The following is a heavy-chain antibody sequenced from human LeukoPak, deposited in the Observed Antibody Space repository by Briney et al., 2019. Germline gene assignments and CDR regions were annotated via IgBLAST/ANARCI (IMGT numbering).Heavy chain of an antibody. CDR2: IYYSGST. V-gene: IGHV4-39*01. D-gene: IGHD3-22*01. J-gene: IGHJ4*02. CDR1: GDSISTSSYY. Sequence: SETLSLTCTVSGDSISTSSYYWGWIRQPPGKGLEWLGSIYYSGSTYYNPPLKSRVTISVDTSKNQFSLNLYSVTAADTAVFYCARSYYYDYRQIDYWGQGTLVTVSS. CDR3: ARSYYYDYRQIDY.